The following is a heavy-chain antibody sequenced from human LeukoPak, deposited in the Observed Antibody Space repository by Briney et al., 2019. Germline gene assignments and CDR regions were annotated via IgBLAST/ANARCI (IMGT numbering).Heavy chain of an antibody. Sequence: ASVKVSCKASGYTFTSYDINWVRQATGQGLEWMGWMNPNSGNTGYAQKFQGRVTMARNTSISTAYMELSSLRSEDTAVYYCAVVVPAARNWFDPWGQGTLVTVSS. CDR1: GYTFTSYD. D-gene: IGHD2-2*01. V-gene: IGHV1-8*01. CDR3: AVVVPAARNWFDP. CDR2: MNPNSGNT. J-gene: IGHJ5*02.